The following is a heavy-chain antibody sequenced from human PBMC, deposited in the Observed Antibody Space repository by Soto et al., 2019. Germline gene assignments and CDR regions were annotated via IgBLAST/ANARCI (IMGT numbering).Heavy chain of an antibody. CDR2: INRDANDI. Sequence: EVQLVESGGGLVQPGGSLRLSCEASRGAFGDYWMHWVRQAPGEGLVWVSRINRDANDIIYADSVKGRFTASRDNAKIMVFLQMDSLGVEGTAVYYCARDGRHNWFDSWGQGTLVTVSS. V-gene: IGHV3-74*01. CDR3: ARDGRHNWFDS. CDR1: RGAFGDYW. J-gene: IGHJ5*01.